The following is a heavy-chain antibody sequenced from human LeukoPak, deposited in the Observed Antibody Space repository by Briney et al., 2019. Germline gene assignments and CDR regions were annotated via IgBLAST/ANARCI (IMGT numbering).Heavy chain of an antibody. CDR3: ARGYGSGSYPVYYFDY. CDR2: ISYDGSNK. Sequence: GRSLRLSCAASGFTFSSYAMHWVRQAPGKELEWVAVISYDGSNKYYADSVKGRFAISRDNSKNTLYLQMNSLRAEDTAVYYCARGYGSGSYPVYYFDYWGQGTLVTVSS. V-gene: IGHV3-30*09. CDR1: GFTFSSYA. D-gene: IGHD3-10*01. J-gene: IGHJ4*02.